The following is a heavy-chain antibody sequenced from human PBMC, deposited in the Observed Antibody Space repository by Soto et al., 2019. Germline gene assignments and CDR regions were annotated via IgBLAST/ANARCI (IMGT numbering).Heavy chain of an antibody. CDR1: GGTFSSYA. Sequence: SVKVSCKASGGTFSSYAISWVRQAPGQGLEWMGGIIPIFGTANYAQKFQVRVTITADKSTSTAYIALSSLRSEDTAVYYCAREQDIVATISHYYYYGLDVWGQGTTVTVSS. J-gene: IGHJ6*02. D-gene: IGHD5-12*01. CDR2: IIPIFGTA. CDR3: AREQDIVATISHYYYYGLDV. V-gene: IGHV1-69*06.